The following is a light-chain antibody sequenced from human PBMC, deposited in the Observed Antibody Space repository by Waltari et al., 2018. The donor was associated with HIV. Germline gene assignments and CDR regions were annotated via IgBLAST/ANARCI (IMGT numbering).Light chain of an antibody. CDR1: DIGTKS. CDR2: ENS. Sequence: SYVLSQPPSVSVAPGQTARIPCCGNDIGTKSVHCYQQRAGPAPVLVLYENSDRHSVIPQRVSGANAENTATLSISSVEAGEEAGDEADYYCKVWDTSRDHPVFGGGTKLTVL. V-gene: IGLV3-21*02. CDR3: KVWDTSRDHPV. J-gene: IGLJ3*02.